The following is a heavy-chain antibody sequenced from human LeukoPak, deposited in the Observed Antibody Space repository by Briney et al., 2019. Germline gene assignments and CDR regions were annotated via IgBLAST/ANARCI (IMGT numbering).Heavy chain of an antibody. V-gene: IGHV3-64*01. CDR1: GFTFSSHG. D-gene: IGHD1-26*01. CDR3: ARAAGAPFDH. Sequence: GSLRLSCAASGFTFSSHGMHWVRQAPGKGLEYVSGISSNGGSTFCASSVKGRFTISRDNSENTLYLQMGSLRVEDMAVYYCARAAGAPFDHWGQGTLVSVSS. CDR2: ISSNGGST. J-gene: IGHJ4*02.